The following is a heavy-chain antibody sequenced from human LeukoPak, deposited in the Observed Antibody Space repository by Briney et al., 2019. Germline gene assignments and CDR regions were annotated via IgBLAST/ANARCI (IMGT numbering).Heavy chain of an antibody. D-gene: IGHD2-2*01. CDR1: GGSISSGGYS. CDR3: ARGYCSTTSCPYIWFDP. J-gene: IGHJ5*02. Sequence: PSQTLSLTCAVSGGSISSGGYSWSWIRQPPGKGLEWIGNIYHTGSTNYKSPLKSRAAISLDTSKNQFSLKLNSVTAADTAVYYCARGYCSTTSCPYIWFDPWGQGTLVTVSS. V-gene: IGHV4-30-2*01. CDR2: IYHTGST.